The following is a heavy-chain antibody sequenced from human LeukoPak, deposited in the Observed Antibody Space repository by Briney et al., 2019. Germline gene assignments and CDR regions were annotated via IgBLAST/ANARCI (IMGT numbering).Heavy chain of an antibody. J-gene: IGHJ4*02. V-gene: IGHV3-48*01. CDR1: GFTFSSYE. D-gene: IGHD2-15*01. CDR3: ARDGDTYSFSFDY. Sequence: GGSLRLSCAASGFTFSSYEMNWVRQAPGKGLEWVSYISRSSSTIYYADSVKGRFTISRDNAKNSLYLQMNSLRAEDTAVYYCARDGDTYSFSFDYWGQGTLVTVSS. CDR2: ISRSSSTI.